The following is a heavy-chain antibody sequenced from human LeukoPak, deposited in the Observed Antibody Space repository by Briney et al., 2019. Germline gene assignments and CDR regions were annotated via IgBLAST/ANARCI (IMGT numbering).Heavy chain of an antibody. CDR2: IYYSGST. J-gene: IGHJ3*02. Sequence: SETLSLTCTVSGGSISSYYWSWIRQPPGKGLEWIGYIYYSGSTNHNPSLKSRVTISVDTSKNQFSLKLSSVTAADTAVYYCARGDLGYYYDSSGYPHAFDIWGQGTMVTVSS. CDR3: ARGDLGYYYDSSGYPHAFDI. CDR1: GGSISSYY. V-gene: IGHV4-59*01. D-gene: IGHD3-22*01.